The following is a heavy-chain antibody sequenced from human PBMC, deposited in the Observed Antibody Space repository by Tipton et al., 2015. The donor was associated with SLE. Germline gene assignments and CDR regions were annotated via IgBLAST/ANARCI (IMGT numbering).Heavy chain of an antibody. V-gene: IGHV4-39*07. CDR3: ARQLTTVTTLGAFDI. CDR1: GGSISSSSYY. J-gene: IGHJ3*02. Sequence: TLSLTCTVSGGSISSSSYYWGWIRQPPGKGLVWIGSIYYSGSTYFNPSLKSRVTMSVDTSKNQFSLNLSSMTAADTAVFYCARQLTTVTTLGAFDIWGQGTMVTVSS. D-gene: IGHD4-17*01. CDR2: IYYSGST.